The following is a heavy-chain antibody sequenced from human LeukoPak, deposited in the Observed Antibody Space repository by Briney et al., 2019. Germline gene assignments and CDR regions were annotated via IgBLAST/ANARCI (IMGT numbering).Heavy chain of an antibody. V-gene: IGHV4-39*01. D-gene: IGHD4-17*01. CDR2: IYHSGRT. CDR3: ARHGYGDYVVAFDI. Sequence: SETLSLTCTVSGGSISSSSYSWGWIRQSPGKRLEWIGTIYHSGRTYYIPSLRARVTISVDTSKNQFSLKLRSVTAADTAVYYCARHGYGDYVVAFDIWGQGTMVTVSS. J-gene: IGHJ3*02. CDR1: GGSISSSSYS.